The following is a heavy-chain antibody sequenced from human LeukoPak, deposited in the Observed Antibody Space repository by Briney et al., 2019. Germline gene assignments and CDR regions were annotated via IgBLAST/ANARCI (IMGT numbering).Heavy chain of an antibody. CDR3: ARGSSGYDWRDY. J-gene: IGHJ4*02. V-gene: IGHV1-8*01. CDR2: MNPNSGNT. D-gene: IGHD5-12*01. CDR1: GYTFTSYD. Sequence: ASVKVSCKASGYTFTSYDINWVRQATGQGLEWMGWMNPNSGNTGYAQKFQGRVTMTRNTSISTAYMELSSLRSEDTAVYYCARGSSGYDWRDYWGQGTLVTVSS.